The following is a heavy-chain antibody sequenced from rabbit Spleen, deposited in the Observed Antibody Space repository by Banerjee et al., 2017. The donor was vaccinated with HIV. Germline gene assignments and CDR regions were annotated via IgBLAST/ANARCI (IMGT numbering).Heavy chain of an antibody. CDR3: ARDGYSRGWGIILYYFNL. D-gene: IGHD4-1*01. Sequence: QEQLVESGGGLVQPGGSLKLSCKASGFDFSNYGVSWVRQAPGKGLEWIACISANSGSTYYASWAKGRFTISKTSSTTVTLQMTSLTAADTAAYFCARDGYSRGWGIILYYFNLWGPGTLVTVS. V-gene: IGHV1S45*01. J-gene: IGHJ4*01. CDR2: ISANSGST. CDR1: GFDFSNYG.